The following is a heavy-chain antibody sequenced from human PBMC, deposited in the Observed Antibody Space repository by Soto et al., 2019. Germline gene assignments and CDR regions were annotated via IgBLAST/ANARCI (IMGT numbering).Heavy chain of an antibody. V-gene: IGHV4-59*01. Sequence: QVQLQESGPGLVKPSETLSLTCTVSGGSISSNYWSWIRQPPGKGLDWIGYLYHTGRTNYNPSLKSRVPISLDTAMNKFSLRLSCVTAADTGVYYKESTITLNNSPRLYYNDLDVWGKGTTVTVPS. D-gene: IGHD5-12*01. CDR1: GGSISSNY. CDR2: LYHTGRT. J-gene: IGHJ6*03. CDR3: ESTITLNNSPRLYYNDLDV.